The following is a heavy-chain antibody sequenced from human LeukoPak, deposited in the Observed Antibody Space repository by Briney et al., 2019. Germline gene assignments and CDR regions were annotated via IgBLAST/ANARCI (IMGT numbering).Heavy chain of an antibody. D-gene: IGHD5-24*01. J-gene: IGHJ4*02. Sequence: SETLSLTCAVYGGSFSGYYWSWIRQPPGKGLEWIGEIDHSGSTNYNPSLKSRVTISVDTSKNQFSLKLSSVTAADTAVYYCARYEGDGYNAALGYWGQGTLVTVSS. CDR2: IDHSGST. CDR1: GGSFSGYY. V-gene: IGHV4-34*01. CDR3: ARYEGDGYNAALGY.